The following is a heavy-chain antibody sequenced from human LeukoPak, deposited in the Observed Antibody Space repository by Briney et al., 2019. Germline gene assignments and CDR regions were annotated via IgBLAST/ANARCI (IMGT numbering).Heavy chain of an antibody. CDR1: GFTFRNYN. CDR3: ARDRIATAPGWFDP. Sequence: GGSLRLSCAASGFTFRNYNMNWVRQAPGKGLEWVSSISSRSNYIYYADSVKGRFTISRENAKNSLYLQMNSLRADDTAVYYCARDRIATAPGWFDPWGQGTLVTVSS. J-gene: IGHJ5*02. D-gene: IGHD6-13*01. CDR2: ISSRSNYI. V-gene: IGHV3-21*01.